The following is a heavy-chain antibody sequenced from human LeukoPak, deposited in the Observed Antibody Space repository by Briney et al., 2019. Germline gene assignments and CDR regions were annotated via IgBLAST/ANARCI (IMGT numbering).Heavy chain of an antibody. CDR3: ARYTVTTFYFDY. V-gene: IGHV4-59*12. Sequence: SETLSLTCTVSGGSSSSYYWSWIRQPPGKGLEWIGYISYSGSTKYNPSLKSRVTISVDTSKNQFSLKLSSVTAADTAVYYCARYTVTTFYFDYWGQGTLVTVSS. CDR1: GGSSSSYY. D-gene: IGHD4-17*01. J-gene: IGHJ4*02. CDR2: ISYSGST.